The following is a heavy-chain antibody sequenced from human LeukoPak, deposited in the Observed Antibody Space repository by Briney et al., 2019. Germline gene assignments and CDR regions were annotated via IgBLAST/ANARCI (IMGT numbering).Heavy chain of an antibody. J-gene: IGHJ6*04. CDR1: GGTFSSYA. D-gene: IGHD3-3*01. CDR2: IIPIFGTA. V-gene: IGHV1-69*06. CDR3: ARDSYSITIFGAARLEMDV. Sequence: ASVKVSCKASGGTFSSYAISWVRQAPGQGLEWMGRIIPIFGTANYAQKFQGRVTITADKSTSTAYMELSSLRSEDTAVYYCARDSYSITIFGAARLEMDVWGKGTTVTVSS.